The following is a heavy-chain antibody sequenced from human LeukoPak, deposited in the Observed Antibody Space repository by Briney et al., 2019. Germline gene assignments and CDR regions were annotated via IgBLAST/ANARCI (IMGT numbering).Heavy chain of an antibody. Sequence: SSETLSLTCTVSGGSISSYYWSWIRQPPGKGLEWIGYIYYSGSTNYNPSLKSRVTISVDTSKNQFSLKLSSVTAADTAVYYCARHKFVDYGDYDYYYGMDVWGQETTVTVSS. D-gene: IGHD4-17*01. CDR1: GGSISSYY. CDR3: ARHKFVDYGDYDYYYGMDV. V-gene: IGHV4-59*08. CDR2: IYYSGST. J-gene: IGHJ6*02.